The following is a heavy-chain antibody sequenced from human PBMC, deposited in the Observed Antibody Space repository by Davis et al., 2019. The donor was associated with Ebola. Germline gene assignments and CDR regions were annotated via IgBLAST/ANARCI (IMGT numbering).Heavy chain of an antibody. Sequence: HTGGSLRLSCAASGFTFSTYWMHWVRQAPGKGLVWVSRIKSDGSDATYADSVKGRFTISRDNAKNTLYLQMNSLRAEDTAVYYCARDSDDYSFDYWGQGTLVTVSS. CDR3: ARDSDDYSFDY. D-gene: IGHD4-11*01. CDR2: IKSDGSDA. J-gene: IGHJ4*02. V-gene: IGHV3-74*01. CDR1: GFTFSTYW.